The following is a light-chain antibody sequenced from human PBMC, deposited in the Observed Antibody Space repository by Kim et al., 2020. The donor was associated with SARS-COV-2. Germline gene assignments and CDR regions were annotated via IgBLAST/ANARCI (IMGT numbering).Light chain of an antibody. Sequence: SPGERAALTCSASRSVGSSYIAWDQQKHGQAPRLPIYGASRRATGISDRFSGSGSGTDFTLTISRLEPEDFAVYYCQQYGSSPLTFGGGTKVDIK. J-gene: IGKJ4*01. CDR2: GAS. V-gene: IGKV3-20*01. CDR1: RSVGSSY. CDR3: QQYGSSPLT.